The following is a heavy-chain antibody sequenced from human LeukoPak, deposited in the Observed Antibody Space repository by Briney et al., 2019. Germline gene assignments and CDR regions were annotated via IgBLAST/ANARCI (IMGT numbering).Heavy chain of an antibody. D-gene: IGHD3-9*01. J-gene: IGHJ4*02. CDR3: ARGRAGLRYFDWLSDPFDY. Sequence: GASVKVSCKASGYTFTSYYMHWVRQAPGQGLEWMGWINPNSGGTNYAQKFQGRVTMTRDTSISTAYMELSSLRSEDTAVYYCARGRAGLRYFDWLSDPFDYWGQGTLVTVSS. CDR2: INPNSGGT. CDR1: GYTFTSYY. V-gene: IGHV1-2*02.